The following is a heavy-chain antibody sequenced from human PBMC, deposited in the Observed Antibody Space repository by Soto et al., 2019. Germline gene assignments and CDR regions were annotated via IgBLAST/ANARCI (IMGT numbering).Heavy chain of an antibody. CDR1: GYTFTSYA. Sequence: ASVKVSCKASGYTFTSYAMNWVRQAPGQGLEWMGWINTNTGNPTYAQGFTGRFVFSLDTSVSTAYLQICSLKAEDTAVYYCARDSSSSWARYYYYYYYGMDVWGQGTTVTVSS. D-gene: IGHD6-13*01. J-gene: IGHJ6*02. CDR2: INTNTGNP. CDR3: ARDSSSSWARYYYYYYYGMDV. V-gene: IGHV7-4-1*01.